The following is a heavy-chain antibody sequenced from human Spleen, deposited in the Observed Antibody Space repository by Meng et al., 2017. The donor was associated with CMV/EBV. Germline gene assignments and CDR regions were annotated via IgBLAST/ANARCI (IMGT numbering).Heavy chain of an antibody. V-gene: IGHV4-39*01. D-gene: IGHD2-8*01. CDR1: GGSISSSSYY. CDR3: ARSVYAIEDYFDY. CDR2: INHSGST. Sequence: GSLRLSCTVSGGSISSSSYYWGWIRQPPGKGLEWIGEINHSGSTNYNPSLKSRVTISVDTSKNQFSLKLSSVTAADTAVYYCARSVYAIEDYFDYWGQGTLVTVSS. J-gene: IGHJ4*02.